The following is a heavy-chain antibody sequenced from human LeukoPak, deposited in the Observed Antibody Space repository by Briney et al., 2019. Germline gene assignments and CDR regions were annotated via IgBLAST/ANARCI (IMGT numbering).Heavy chain of an antibody. CDR3: TSPQLELSTGDV. V-gene: IGHV3-7*01. D-gene: IGHD1-7*01. CDR1: GFTFSSYW. CDR2: IKQDGSEK. J-gene: IGHJ6*04. Sequence: GGSLRLSCAASGFTFSSYWMSWVRQAPGKGLEWVANIKQDGSEKYYVDSVKGRFTISRDNAKNSLYLQMNSLRAEDTAVYYCTSPQLELSTGDVWGKGTTVTVSS.